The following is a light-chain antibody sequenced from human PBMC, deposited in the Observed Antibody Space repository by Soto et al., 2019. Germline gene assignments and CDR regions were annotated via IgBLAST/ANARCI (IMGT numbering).Light chain of an antibody. CDR1: QSVFYNSNDKNF. CDR3: HQYYTTPWT. V-gene: IGKV4-1*01. J-gene: IGKJ1*01. Sequence: DIVMTQSPNSLAVSLGERATINCKSSQSVFYNSNDKNFLTWYQQKPGQPPRLLIYWASSRASGVPDRFSGSGSGTDFTLTISSLQAEDVADYYCHQYYTTPWTFGQGTKVEIK. CDR2: WAS.